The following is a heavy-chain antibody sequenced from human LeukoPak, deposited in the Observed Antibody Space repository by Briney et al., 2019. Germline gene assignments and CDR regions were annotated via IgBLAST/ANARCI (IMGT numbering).Heavy chain of an antibody. J-gene: IGHJ6*02. D-gene: IGHD3-9*01. CDR2: ISISSSFI. CDR1: GFTLTDYS. Sequence: GGSLRLSCAASGFTLTDYSMNWVRLAPGKGLEWVASISISSSFIYYADSVKGRFTISRDNAKSSLFLQMNSLRAEDTAVYFCARDGHGDGFLTGYSYFGMDVWGQGTRSPSP. CDR3: ARDGHGDGFLTGYSYFGMDV. V-gene: IGHV3-21*01.